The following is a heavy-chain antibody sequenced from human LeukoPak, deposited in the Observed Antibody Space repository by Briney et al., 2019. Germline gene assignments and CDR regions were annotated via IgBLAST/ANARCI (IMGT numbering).Heavy chain of an antibody. J-gene: IGHJ4*02. CDR1: VFTSSRYE. V-gene: IGHV3-48*03. Sequence: GGSLRLSCASSVFTSSRYEMNWGCQAPGKGLEWVSYISSSGSTIYYADSVKGRFTISRDNAKNSLYLQMNSLRAEDTAVYYCARVAVECFICLDFWGQGTLVTVSS. CDR3: ARVAVECFICLDF. CDR2: ISSSGSTI. D-gene: IGHD6-19*01.